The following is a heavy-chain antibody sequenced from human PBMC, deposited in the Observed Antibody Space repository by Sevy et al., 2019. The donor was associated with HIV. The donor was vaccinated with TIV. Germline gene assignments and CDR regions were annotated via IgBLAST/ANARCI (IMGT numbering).Heavy chain of an antibody. Sequence: SETLSLTCGVSGGSISSISNYWGWIRQPPGRELEWIGSIYYGGTTYYNPSLQSRVVISGNTSKNLFSLDLTSVTAADTAVYYCASVSPIYHYMDFRGKGTTVTVSS. V-gene: IGHV4-39*01. CDR1: GGSISSISNY. CDR2: IYYGGTT. CDR3: ASVSPIYHYMDF. J-gene: IGHJ6*03.